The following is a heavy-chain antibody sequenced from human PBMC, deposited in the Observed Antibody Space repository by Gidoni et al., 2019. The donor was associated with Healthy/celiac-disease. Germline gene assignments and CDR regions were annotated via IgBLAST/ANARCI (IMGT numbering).Heavy chain of an antibody. CDR3: ARPPYYDSSDYLILAGGAFDI. J-gene: IGHJ3*02. CDR2: ISYDGSNK. D-gene: IGHD3-22*01. CDR1: GFPFSTSA. Sequence: QVQLVESGGGVVQPGRSLRLSCAASGFPFSTSAMPWVRQAPGKGLEWVAVISYDGSNKYYADSVKDRFTISRDNSKNTLYMQMNSLRAEDTAVYYCARPPYYDSSDYLILAGGAFDIWGQGTMVTVSS. V-gene: IGHV3-30*04.